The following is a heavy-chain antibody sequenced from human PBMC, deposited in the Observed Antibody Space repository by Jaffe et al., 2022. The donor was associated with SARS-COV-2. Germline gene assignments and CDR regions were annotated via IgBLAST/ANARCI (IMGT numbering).Heavy chain of an antibody. CDR3: AKISDGTGYSHFDY. V-gene: IGHV3-23*01. CDR1: GITFSSYG. D-gene: IGHD3-22*01. J-gene: IGHJ4*02. Sequence: EVQLLESGGGLVQPGGSLRLSCAASGITFSSYGMSWVRQAPGKGLEWVSTISGSGANTYYADSVKGRFTISRDHSKNTLFLQMNSLRAEDTALYYCAKISDGTGYSHFDYWGQGTLVTVSS. CDR2: ISGSGANT.